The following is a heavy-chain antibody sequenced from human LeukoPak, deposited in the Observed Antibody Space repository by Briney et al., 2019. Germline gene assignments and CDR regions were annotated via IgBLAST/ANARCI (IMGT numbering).Heavy chain of an antibody. D-gene: IGHD2-21*01. CDR2: IYENGGTT. V-gene: IGHV3-23*01. CDR1: GFTFRSHA. CDR3: AKDFRIGYSAHFDY. J-gene: IGHJ4*02. Sequence: GGSLRLSCVGSGFTFRSHAMSWVRQAPEKGLEFVSGIYENGGTTYYADSVKGRFSISRDNSKNTLYLQMDSLRGEDTAVYYCAKDFRIGYSAHFDYWGQGALATVSS.